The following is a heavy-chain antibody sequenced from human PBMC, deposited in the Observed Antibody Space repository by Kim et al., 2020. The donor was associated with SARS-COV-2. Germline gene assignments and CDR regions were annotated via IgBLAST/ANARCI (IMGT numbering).Heavy chain of an antibody. V-gene: IGHV4-59*08. CDR2: IYYSGST. CDR3: ARPYSSSWGMAFDI. Sequence: SETLSLTCTVSGGSISSYYWSWIRQPPGKGLEWIGYIYYSGSTNYNPSLKSRVTISVDTSKNQFSLKPSSVTAADTAVYYCARPYSSSWGMAFDIWGQGTMVTVSS. CDR1: GGSISSYY. D-gene: IGHD6-13*01. J-gene: IGHJ3*02.